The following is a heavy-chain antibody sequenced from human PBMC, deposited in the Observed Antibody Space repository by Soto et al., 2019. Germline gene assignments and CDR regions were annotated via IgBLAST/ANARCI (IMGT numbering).Heavy chain of an antibody. V-gene: IGHV3-23*01. J-gene: IGHJ4*02. Sequence: PGGSLRLSCAASGFTFSSYAMSWVRQAPGKGLEWVSAISGSGGSTYYADSVKGRFTISRDNSKNTLYLQMNSLRAEDTAVYYFAKPKRYYDSSGQKKYYFDYWGQGTLVTVSS. D-gene: IGHD3-22*01. CDR2: ISGSGGST. CDR3: AKPKRYYDSSGQKKYYFDY. CDR1: GFTFSSYA.